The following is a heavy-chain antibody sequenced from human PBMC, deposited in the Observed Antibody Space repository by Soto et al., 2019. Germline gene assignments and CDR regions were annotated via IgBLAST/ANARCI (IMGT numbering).Heavy chain of an antibody. CDR1: RDSVSSNSAA. Sequence: SQTLSLTCAISRDSVSSNSAAWNWIRQSPSRGLEWLGRTYYRSKWYNDYAVSVKSRITINPDTSKNQFSLQLNSVTPEDTAVYCCAGAGERPSPYYFDYWGQGTLVTVSS. V-gene: IGHV6-1*01. CDR2: TYYRSKWYN. D-gene: IGHD1-1*01. CDR3: AGAGERPSPYYFDY. J-gene: IGHJ4*02.